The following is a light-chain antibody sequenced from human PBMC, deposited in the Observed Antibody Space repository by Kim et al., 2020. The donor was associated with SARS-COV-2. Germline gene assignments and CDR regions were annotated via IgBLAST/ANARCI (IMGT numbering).Light chain of an antibody. V-gene: IGLV2-14*03. Sequence: QSALTQPASVSGSPGQSITISCTGTSSDVGGYNYVSWYQHHPGKAPKLMIYDVSKRPSGVSDRFSGSKSGNAASLTISGLQAEDEADYYCSSYTSSETLIFGGGTQLTVL. CDR2: DVS. J-gene: IGLJ2*01. CDR1: SSDVGGYNY. CDR3: SSYTSSETLI.